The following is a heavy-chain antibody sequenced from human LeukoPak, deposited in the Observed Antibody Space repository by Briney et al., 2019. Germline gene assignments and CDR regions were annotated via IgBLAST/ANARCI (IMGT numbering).Heavy chain of an antibody. Sequence: PSETLFLTCTVSGGSISSGDYYWSWIRQPPGEGLEWIGYIYYSGSTYYNPSLKSRVTISVGTSKNQFSLKLSSVTAADTAVYYCARDLAYCGGDCYSTHYWYFDLWGRGTLVTVSS. CDR3: ARDLAYCGGDCYSTHYWYFDL. CDR2: IYYSGST. V-gene: IGHV4-30-4*01. CDR1: GGSISSGDYY. D-gene: IGHD2-21*02. J-gene: IGHJ2*01.